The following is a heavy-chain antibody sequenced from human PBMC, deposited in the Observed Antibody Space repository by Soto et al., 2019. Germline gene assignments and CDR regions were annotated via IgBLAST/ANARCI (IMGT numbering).Heavy chain of an antibody. CDR2: IYYSGST. Sequence: SETLSLTCTVSGGSISSSSYYWGWIRQPPGKGLEWIGSIYYSGSTYYNPSLKSRVTISVDTSKNQFSLKLSSVTAADTAVYYCAVSLRYFDCLLYFAWFDPGGKGPLVTVSS. CDR3: AVSLRYFDCLLYFAWFDP. D-gene: IGHD3-9*01. J-gene: IGHJ5*02. V-gene: IGHV4-39*01. CDR1: GGSISSSSYY.